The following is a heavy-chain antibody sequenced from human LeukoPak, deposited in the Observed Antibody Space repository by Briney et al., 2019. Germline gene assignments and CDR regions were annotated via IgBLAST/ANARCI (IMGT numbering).Heavy chain of an antibody. D-gene: IGHD4-17*01. CDR2: ISYDGSNK. CDR1: GFTFSSYG. V-gene: IGHV3-30*18. Sequence: GGSLRLSCAASGFTFSSYGMHWVRQAPGKGLEWVAVISYDGSNKYYADSVKGRFTISRDNSKNTLYLQMNSLRAEDTAVYYCANPYGDYVGYWGQGTLVTVSS. J-gene: IGHJ4*02. CDR3: ANPYGDYVGY.